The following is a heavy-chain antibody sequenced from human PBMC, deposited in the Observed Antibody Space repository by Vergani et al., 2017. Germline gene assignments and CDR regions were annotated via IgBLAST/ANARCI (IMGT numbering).Heavy chain of an antibody. J-gene: IGHJ5*02. Sequence: QEQLVESGGSMVQSGSSLRLYCAASESTYRRYFYHWVRQAPGKGMEWVPLISSDGSNKYYADSVKGRFTISRDYYKNTLSLKLTCLRPDDTAIYYCARGGPYNGSNGRWLDPCVQGTLVTVSS. CDR2: ISSDGSNK. V-gene: IGHV3-30-3*01. CDR3: ARGGPYNGSNGRWLDP. D-gene: IGHD1-26*01. CDR1: ESTYRRYF.